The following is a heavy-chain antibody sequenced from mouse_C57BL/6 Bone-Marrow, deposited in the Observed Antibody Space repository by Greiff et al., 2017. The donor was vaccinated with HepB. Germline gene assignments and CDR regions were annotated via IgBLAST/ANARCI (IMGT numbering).Heavy chain of an antibody. CDR1: GYAFSSYW. Sequence: QVQLQQSGAELVKPGASVKISCKASGYAFSSYWMNWVKQRPGKGLEWIGQIYPGDGDTNYNGKFKGKATLTADKSSGTGYMQLRSLTSEDSAVYFCARLGPWDAMDYWGQGNSVTVSS. CDR3: ARLGPWDAMDY. V-gene: IGHV1-80*01. CDR2: IYPGDGDT. J-gene: IGHJ4*01.